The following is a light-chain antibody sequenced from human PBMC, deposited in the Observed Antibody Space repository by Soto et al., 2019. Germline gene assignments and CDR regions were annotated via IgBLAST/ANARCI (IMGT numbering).Light chain of an antibody. CDR2: EVT. Sequence: QSVLTQPPSASGSPGQSVTISCIGTSSDVGRYNYVSWYQHHPGKAPKLINYEVTKRPSGVPDRFSGSKSGNTASLTVSGLQADDEADYYCNSYVGSNNYVFGTGTKVTVL. CDR3: NSYVGSNNYV. J-gene: IGLJ1*01. V-gene: IGLV2-8*01. CDR1: SSDVGRYNY.